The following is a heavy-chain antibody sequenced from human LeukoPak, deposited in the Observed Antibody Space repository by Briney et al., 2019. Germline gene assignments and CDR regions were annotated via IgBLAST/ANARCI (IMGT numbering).Heavy chain of an antibody. Sequence: PGESLQISCQGSGYSFTSYWISWVRQLPGKGLEWMGRIDPSDSYTNYSPSFQGHVTISADKSISTAYLQWSSLKASDTSMYYCARLGYSSSWYGVAEFDYWGQGTLVTVSS. D-gene: IGHD6-13*01. CDR2: IDPSDSYT. CDR1: GYSFTSYW. CDR3: ARLGYSSSWYGVAEFDY. J-gene: IGHJ4*02. V-gene: IGHV5-10-1*01.